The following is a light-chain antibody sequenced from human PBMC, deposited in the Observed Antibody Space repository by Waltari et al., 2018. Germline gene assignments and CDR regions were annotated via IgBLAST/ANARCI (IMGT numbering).Light chain of an antibody. CDR2: YVK. Sequence: YVLTQPPSVSVAQGMTARITCGGNNIASKSVHCYRQSPGQAPFLVFFYVKDRPARIPERFSGSNSGTTATLTISRVEAGDEADYYCQVWDSSTSHVVFGAGTKLTVL. V-gene: IGLV3-21*01. J-gene: IGLJ2*01. CDR3: QVWDSSTSHVV. CDR1: NIASKS.